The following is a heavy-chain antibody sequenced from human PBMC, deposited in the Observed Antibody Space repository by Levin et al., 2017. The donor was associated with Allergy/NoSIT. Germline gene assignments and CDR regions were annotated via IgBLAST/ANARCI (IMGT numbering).Heavy chain of an antibody. V-gene: IGHV1-3*01. CDR1: GNIFKDFV. CDR2: INPGNGAT. Sequence: AGGSLRLSCKASGNIFKDFVIHWVRQAPGHRFEWMGWINPGNGATQYSHRFQGRVTFTRDTTTSTVYMELSSLVDEDTAVYFCASQPQHCKIIDCDYHYYYMDVWGKGTTVTVSS. D-gene: IGHD2-21*02. CDR3: ASQPQHCKIIDCDYHYYYMDV. J-gene: IGHJ6*03.